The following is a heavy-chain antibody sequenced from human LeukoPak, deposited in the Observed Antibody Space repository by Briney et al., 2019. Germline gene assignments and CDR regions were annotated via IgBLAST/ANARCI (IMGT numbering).Heavy chain of an antibody. CDR3: ARMVGYAYSDY. D-gene: IGHD2-15*01. CDR2: IIPFYSAT. CDR1: GGSLSTYA. V-gene: IGHV1-69*13. J-gene: IGHJ4*02. Sequence: SVKVSCKASGGSLSTYAINWVRQVPGRGLEWMGGIIPFYSATDYAQKLQGRVTITADESTNTAYMELNSLTSKDTAVYYYARMVGYAYSDYWGQGTLVTVSS.